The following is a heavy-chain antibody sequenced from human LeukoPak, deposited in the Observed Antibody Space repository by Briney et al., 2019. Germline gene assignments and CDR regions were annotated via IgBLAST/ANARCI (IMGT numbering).Heavy chain of an antibody. CDR2: INHSGST. CDR1: GGSFSGYY. Sequence: SETLSLTCAVYGGSFSGYYWSWIRQPPGKGLEWIGEINHSGSTNYNPSLKSRVTISVDTSKNQFSLKLSSVTAADTAVYYCAAGYSGGWYQGAANPGSFDYWGQGTLVTVSS. V-gene: IGHV4-34*01. J-gene: IGHJ4*02. D-gene: IGHD6-19*01. CDR3: AAGYSGGWYQGAANPGSFDY.